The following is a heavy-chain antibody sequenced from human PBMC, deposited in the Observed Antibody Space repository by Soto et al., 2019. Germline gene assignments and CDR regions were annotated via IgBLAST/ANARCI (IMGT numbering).Heavy chain of an antibody. CDR3: ARSPSIVLVPAAMGNDAFDI. CDR2: MNPNSGNT. D-gene: IGHD2-2*01. Sequence: QVQLVQSGAEVKKPGASVKVSCKASGYTFTSYDINWVRQATGQGLEWMGWMNPNSGNTGYAQKFQGRVTMTRNTSISTAYMELSSLRSEDTAVYYCARSPSIVLVPAAMGNDAFDIWGQGTMVTVSS. J-gene: IGHJ3*02. V-gene: IGHV1-8*01. CDR1: GYTFTSYD.